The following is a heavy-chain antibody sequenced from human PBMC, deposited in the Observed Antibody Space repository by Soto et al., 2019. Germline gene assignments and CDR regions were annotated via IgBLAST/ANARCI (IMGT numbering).Heavy chain of an antibody. D-gene: IGHD2-15*01. Sequence: SETLSLTCTVSGGSISSGGYYWSWIRQHPGTGLEWIGYIYSNGNTYYNPSLKSRVSISIHTSQNQFSLEVSSVTAADTAVYYCARVVCVGGSCRRIGWFAPWGQGALVTVSS. CDR1: GGSISSGGYY. CDR3: ARVVCVGGSCRRIGWFAP. V-gene: IGHV4-31*03. J-gene: IGHJ5*02. CDR2: IYSNGNT.